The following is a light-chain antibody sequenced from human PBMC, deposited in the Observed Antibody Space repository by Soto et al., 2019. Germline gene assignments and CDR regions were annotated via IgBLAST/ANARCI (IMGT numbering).Light chain of an antibody. CDR3: SSFTVTITVL. CDR1: SSDVGGHNY. Sequence: QSALTQSPSASGSPGQSVTISCTGTSSDVGGHNYVSWYQHHPGKAPKLIIYEVSKRPSGVPDRFSGSKSANTASLTVSGLQAEDEAFYYCSSFTVTITVLFGGGTKLTVL. J-gene: IGLJ2*01. CDR2: EVS. V-gene: IGLV2-8*01.